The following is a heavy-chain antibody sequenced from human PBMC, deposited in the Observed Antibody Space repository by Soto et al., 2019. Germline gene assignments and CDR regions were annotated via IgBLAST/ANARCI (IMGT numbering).Heavy chain of an antibody. CDR1: GDYISSADYF. J-gene: IGHJ4*02. V-gene: IGHV4-30-4*01. CDR3: AREPYLPKARNDI. Sequence: SETLSLTCSFSGDYISSADYFWTWIRQSPGKGLEWMGYIFHSGTTYYNPSLKARLLISIELSKNQFSLMLTSVTAAVSAVYFCAREPYLPKARNDIWGPGTLVTVSS. CDR2: IFHSGTT. D-gene: IGHD2-8*01.